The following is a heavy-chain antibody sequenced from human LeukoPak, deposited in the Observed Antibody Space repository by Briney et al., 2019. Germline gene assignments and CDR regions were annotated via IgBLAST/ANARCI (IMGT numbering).Heavy chain of an antibody. Sequence: SETLSLTCAVYGGSLSGYYWYWIRQSPGKGLEWIGEINHSGSTNYNPSLKSRVTISVDTSKNQFSLRLKYVTAADTAVYYCARGGAVLGIGYYYYYMDVWGKGTTVTVSS. CDR2: INHSGST. CDR3: ARGGAVLGIGYYYYYMDV. V-gene: IGHV4-34*01. J-gene: IGHJ6*03. D-gene: IGHD3-16*01. CDR1: GGSLSGYY.